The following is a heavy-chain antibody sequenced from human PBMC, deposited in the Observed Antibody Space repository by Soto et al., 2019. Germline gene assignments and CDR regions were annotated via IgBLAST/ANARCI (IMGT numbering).Heavy chain of an antibody. CDR2: IYRGGST. D-gene: IGHD1-7*01. Sequence: EVQLVESGGGLVQPGGSLRLSCAASGFTVSSNYMSWVRQAPGKGLEWVSVIYRGGSTYYADSVKGRFTISRDNSKNTLYLQMNSLRAEDTAVYYCARAGKGTTWFAYWGQGTLVTVSS. CDR1: GFTVSSNY. J-gene: IGHJ4*02. V-gene: IGHV3-66*01. CDR3: ARAGKGTTWFAY.